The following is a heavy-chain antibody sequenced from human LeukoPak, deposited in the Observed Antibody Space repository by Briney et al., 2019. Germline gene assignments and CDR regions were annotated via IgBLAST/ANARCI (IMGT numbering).Heavy chain of an antibody. CDR2: ISSSGGTI. CDR3: ARSLRSSSSDY. Sequence: PGGSLRLSCAASGFTFSDYEMNWVRQAPGKGLEWVSYISSSGGTIYYAGSVKGRFTISRDNAKNSLYLQMNGLRADDTAVYYCARSLRSSSSDYWGRGTLVTVSS. CDR1: GFTFSDYE. D-gene: IGHD6-6*01. V-gene: IGHV3-48*03. J-gene: IGHJ4*02.